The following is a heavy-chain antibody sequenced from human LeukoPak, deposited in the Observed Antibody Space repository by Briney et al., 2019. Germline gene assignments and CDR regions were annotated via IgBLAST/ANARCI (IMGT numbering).Heavy chain of an antibody. D-gene: IGHD3-10*01. CDR2: IDPSGGST. CDR1: GYTFTSYY. CDR3: ARAQAQAYGSGSYYIPVISGSDY. J-gene: IGHJ4*02. Sequence: GASVKVSCKASGYTFTSYYMHWVRQAPGQGLEWMGIIDPSGGSTSYAQKFQGRVTMTRDTSTSTVYMELSSLRSEDTAVYYCARAQAQAYGSGSYYIPVISGSDYWGQRTLVTVSS. V-gene: IGHV1-46*01.